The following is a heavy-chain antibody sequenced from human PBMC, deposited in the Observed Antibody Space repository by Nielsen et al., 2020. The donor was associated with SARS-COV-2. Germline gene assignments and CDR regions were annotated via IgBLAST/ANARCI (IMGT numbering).Heavy chain of an antibody. V-gene: IGHV4-59*01. D-gene: IGHD5-12*01. CDR1: GGSIGGYY. CDR3: ARSGYSYGPLDAFDI. CDR2: TFYTGNT. Sequence: SETLSLTCTVSGGSIGGYYWSWVRHPPGNGMEWIGCTFYTGNTYNHTSFQSRFTLSVDTSQNQFSLKLSSANAADTALYYCARSGYSYGPLDAFDIWGQGTVVTVSS. J-gene: IGHJ3*02.